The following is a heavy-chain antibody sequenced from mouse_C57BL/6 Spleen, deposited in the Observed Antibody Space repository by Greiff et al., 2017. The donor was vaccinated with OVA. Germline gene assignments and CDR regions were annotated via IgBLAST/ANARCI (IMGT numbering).Heavy chain of an antibody. CDR2: IWSGGST. V-gene: IGHV2-2*01. CDR1: GFSLTSYG. CDR3: ARAFTTVVAPFDY. J-gene: IGHJ2*01. D-gene: IGHD1-1*01. Sequence: QVHVKQSGPGLVQPSQSLSITCTVSGFSLTSYGVHWVRQSPGKGLEWLGVIWSGGSTDYNAAFISRLSISKDNSKSQVFFKMNSLQADDTAIYYCARAFTTVVAPFDYWGQGTTLTVSS.